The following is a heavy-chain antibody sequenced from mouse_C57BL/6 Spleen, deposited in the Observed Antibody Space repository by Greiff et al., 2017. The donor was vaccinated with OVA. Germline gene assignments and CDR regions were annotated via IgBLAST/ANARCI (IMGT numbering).Heavy chain of an antibody. CDR2: INPSSGYT. D-gene: IGHD1-1*01. V-gene: IGHV1-4*01. Sequence: QVQLKESGAELARPGASVKMSCKASGYTFTSYTMHWVKQRPGQGLEWIGYINPSSGYTKYNQKFKDKATLTADKSSSTAYMQLSSLTSEDSAVYYCARRDGSSYAYYFDYWGQGTTLTVSS. CDR1: GYTFTSYT. J-gene: IGHJ2*01. CDR3: ARRDGSSYAYYFDY.